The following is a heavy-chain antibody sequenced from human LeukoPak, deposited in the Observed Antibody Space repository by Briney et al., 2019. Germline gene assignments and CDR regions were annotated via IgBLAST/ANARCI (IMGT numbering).Heavy chain of an antibody. Sequence: GGSLRLSCAASGFTFSDYYMSWIRQAPGKGLEWVSYISSSSSYTNYADPVKGRFTISRDNAKNSLYLQMNSLGAEDTALYYCARHLTGFNYWDQGTLVTVSS. CDR3: ARHLTGFNY. D-gene: IGHD1-20*01. CDR1: GFTFSDYY. CDR2: ISSSSSYT. V-gene: IGHV3-11*06. J-gene: IGHJ4*02.